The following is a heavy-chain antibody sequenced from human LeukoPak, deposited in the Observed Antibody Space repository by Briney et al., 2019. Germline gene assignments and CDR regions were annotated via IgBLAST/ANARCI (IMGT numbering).Heavy chain of an antibody. CDR1: GFTFSSYA. V-gene: IGHV3-30-3*01. J-gene: IGHJ4*02. CDR3: ARDLYTIFGVVSGSFDY. CDR2: ISYDGNNK. Sequence: HPGGSLRLSCAASGFTFSSYAMHWVRQAPGKGLEWVAVISYDGNNKFYADSVKGRFTISRDNSKNTLYLQMNSLRAEDTALYYCARDLYTIFGVVSGSFDYWGQGTLVTVSS. D-gene: IGHD3-3*01.